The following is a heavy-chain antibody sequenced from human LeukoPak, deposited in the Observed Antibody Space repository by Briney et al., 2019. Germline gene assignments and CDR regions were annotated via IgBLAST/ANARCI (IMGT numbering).Heavy chain of an antibody. Sequence: PGRSLRLSCAASGFTFSSYAMHWVRQAPGKGLEWVAVISYDGSNKYYADSVKGRFTISRDNSKNTLYLQMNSLRAEDTAVYYCTSFLDYWGQGTLVTVSS. CDR3: TSFLDY. CDR2: ISYDGSNK. J-gene: IGHJ4*02. D-gene: IGHD2-2*01. CDR1: GFTFSSYA. V-gene: IGHV3-30-3*01.